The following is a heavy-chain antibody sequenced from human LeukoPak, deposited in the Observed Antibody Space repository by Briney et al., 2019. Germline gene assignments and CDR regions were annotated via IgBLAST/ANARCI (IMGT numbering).Heavy chain of an antibody. Sequence: GGSLRLSCAASGFTFSSYSMNWVRQAPGKGLGWVSYISSSSSTIYYADSVKGRLTISRDNSKNTLYLQMNSLRAEDTAVYYCAKDRKGRYFDYWGQGTLVTVSS. D-gene: IGHD1-26*01. V-gene: IGHV3-48*01. CDR1: GFTFSSYS. CDR2: ISSSSSTI. J-gene: IGHJ4*02. CDR3: AKDRKGRYFDY.